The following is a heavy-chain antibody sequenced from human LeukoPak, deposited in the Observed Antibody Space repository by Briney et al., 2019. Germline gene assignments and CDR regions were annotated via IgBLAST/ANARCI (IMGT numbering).Heavy chain of an antibody. V-gene: IGHV3-48*04. CDR1: GFVFSRDN. Sequence: GGSLRLSCIASGFVFSRDNMNWVRQAPGKGLEWVAHISETIYYADSVQGRFTISRDNAKNSLYLQMSNLRVDDTAMYYCVREVGRPKTFYFDSWAGEPRSPSPQ. J-gene: IGHJ4*02. CDR2: ISETI. D-gene: IGHD3-16*01. CDR3: VREVGRPKTFYFDS.